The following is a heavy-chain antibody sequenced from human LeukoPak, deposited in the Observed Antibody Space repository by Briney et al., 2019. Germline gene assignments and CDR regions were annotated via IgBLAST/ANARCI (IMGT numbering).Heavy chain of an antibody. J-gene: IGHJ6*02. V-gene: IGHV4-31*03. CDR2: VYYSGST. CDR1: GGSISSGSYW. CDR3: ARGHRSSSAYHCNAMDV. D-gene: IGHD2-15*01. Sequence: SETLPLTCTVSGGSISSGSYWWSWIRQHPEKGLEWIGYVYYSGSTYYNPSLKSRVSISVDTSKNQLSLTLTSVTAADTAVYYCARGHRSSSAYHCNAMDVWGQGTTVTVSS.